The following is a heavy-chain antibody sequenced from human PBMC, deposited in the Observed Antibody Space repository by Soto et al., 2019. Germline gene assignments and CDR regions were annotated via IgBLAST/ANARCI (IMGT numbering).Heavy chain of an antibody. D-gene: IGHD3-3*02. J-gene: IGHJ5*02. V-gene: IGHV5-10-1*04. CDR1: GFDFTSHW. Sequence: GESLKISCQGSGFDFTSHWITWVRLMPGKGLDWIGNIDVVDSQGHYGPSFQGQVALSAEKSMNPSYLQSATLSASDAAIYYCARRNFGVVSSLSWFDPWGPGTLATVS. CDR2: IDVVDSQG. CDR3: ARRNFGVVSSLSWFDP.